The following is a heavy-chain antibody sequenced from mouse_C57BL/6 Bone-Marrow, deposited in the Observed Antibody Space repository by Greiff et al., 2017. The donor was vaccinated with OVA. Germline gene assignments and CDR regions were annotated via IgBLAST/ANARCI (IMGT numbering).Heavy chain of an antibody. J-gene: IGHJ2*01. CDR2: IHPNSGST. CDR1: GYTFTSYW. CDR3: AREAANLYYFDY. D-gene: IGHD6-1*01. V-gene: IGHV1-64*01. Sequence: QVQLKQPGAELVKPGASVKLSCEASGYTFTSYWMHWVKQRPGQGLEWIGMIHPNSGSTNYNEKFKSKATLTVDKSSSTAYMQLSSLTSEDSAVYYCAREAANLYYFDYWGQGTTLTVSS.